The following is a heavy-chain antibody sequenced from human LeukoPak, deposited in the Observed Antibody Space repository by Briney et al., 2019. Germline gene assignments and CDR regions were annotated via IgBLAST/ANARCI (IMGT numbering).Heavy chain of an antibody. J-gene: IGHJ4*02. CDR3: AKADSFDWLLSFDH. V-gene: IGHV3-23*01. CDR2: ISGSGSST. CDR1: GFTFSSYA. D-gene: IGHD3-9*01. Sequence: GGSLRLSCAASGFTFSSYATSWVRQAPGKGLEWVSAISGSGSSTYYADSVRGRFTMSRDNSKNTLYLRMNSLRAEDTAVYYCAKADSFDWLLSFDHWGQGTLVTVSS.